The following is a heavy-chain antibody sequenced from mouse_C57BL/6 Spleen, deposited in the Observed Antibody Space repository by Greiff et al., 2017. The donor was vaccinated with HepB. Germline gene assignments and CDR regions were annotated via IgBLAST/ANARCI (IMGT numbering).Heavy chain of an antibody. CDR3: ARSPALLLDYVSSYEAMDY. CDR1: GFTFSSYA. V-gene: IGHV5-4*03. J-gene: IGHJ4*01. CDR2: ISDGGSYT. D-gene: IGHD1-1*01. Sequence: EVMLVESGGGLVKPGGSLKLSCAASGFTFSSYAMSWVSQTPEKRLEWVATISDGGSYTYYADNVKGRFTISRDNAKNNLYMQMSHLKSEDTAMYYCARSPALLLDYVSSYEAMDYWGQGPSVTVSS.